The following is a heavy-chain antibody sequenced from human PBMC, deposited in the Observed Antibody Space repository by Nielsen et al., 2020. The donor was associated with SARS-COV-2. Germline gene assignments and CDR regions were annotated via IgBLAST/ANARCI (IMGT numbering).Heavy chain of an antibody. J-gene: IGHJ4*02. CDR3: ARVIIPSTTVTSYYFDY. CDR1: GFTFSSDS. CDR2: ISSSSSTI. D-gene: IGHD4-17*01. Sequence: GESLKISCAASGFTFSSDSMNWVRQAPGKGLEWVSYISSSSSTIYYADSVKGRFTISRDNAKNSLYLQMNSLRDEDTAVYYCARVIIPSTTVTSYYFDYWGQGTLVTVSS. V-gene: IGHV3-48*02.